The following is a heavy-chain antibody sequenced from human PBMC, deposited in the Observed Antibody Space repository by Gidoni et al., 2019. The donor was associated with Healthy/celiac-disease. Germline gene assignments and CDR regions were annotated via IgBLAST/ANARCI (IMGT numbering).Heavy chain of an antibody. CDR2: ISGSSGST. D-gene: IGHD1-20*01. CDR1: GFTFSTYA. Sequence: EVQLLESGGGLVQPGGSLRPPCAAAGFTFSTYAMNLVRQAPGKGVEWVSGISGSSGSTYYADSVKGRFTISRDNSKNTLYLQMNSLRAEDTAVYYCAKERSGIAFDYWGQGTLVTVSS. V-gene: IGHV3-23*01. CDR3: AKERSGIAFDY. J-gene: IGHJ4*02.